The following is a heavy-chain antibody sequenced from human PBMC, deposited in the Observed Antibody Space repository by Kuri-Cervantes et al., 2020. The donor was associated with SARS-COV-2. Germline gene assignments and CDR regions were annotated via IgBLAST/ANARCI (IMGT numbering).Heavy chain of an antibody. Sequence: GESLKISCAASGFSFSSYGMHWVRQAPGKGLEWVAHIRYDGSDKYYADSVRGRFTISRDSTRNTLYLQMNSLRAEDTAVYYCAKDQLAYDSSGFDYWGQGTLVTVSS. D-gene: IGHD3-22*01. V-gene: IGHV3-30*02. CDR1: GFSFSSYG. CDR3: AKDQLAYDSSGFDY. J-gene: IGHJ4*02. CDR2: IRYDGSDK.